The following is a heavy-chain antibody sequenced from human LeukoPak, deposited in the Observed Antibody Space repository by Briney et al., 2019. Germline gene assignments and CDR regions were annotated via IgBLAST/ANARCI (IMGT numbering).Heavy chain of an antibody. CDR3: ARDLISGHYTFDY. J-gene: IGHJ4*02. CDR2: ISSSSSTI. V-gene: IGHV3-48*02. Sequence: GGSLRLSCAASGFPFSSFSMNWVRQAPGKGLEWVSYISSSSSTIYYADSVKGRFTDSRDNAKNSLYLQMNSLRDDDTAVYYCARDLISGHYTFDYWGQGTLVTVSS. CDR1: GFPFSSFS. D-gene: IGHD1-26*01.